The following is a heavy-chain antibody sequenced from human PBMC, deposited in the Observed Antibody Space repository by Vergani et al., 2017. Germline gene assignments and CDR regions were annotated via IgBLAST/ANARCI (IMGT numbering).Heavy chain of an antibody. D-gene: IGHD3-9*01. V-gene: IGHV3-21*01. J-gene: IGHJ5*02. CDR1: GFTFSSSS. Sequence: VQLVESGGGLVKPGGSLRLSCAASGFTFSSSSMNWVRQAPGKGLEWVSSISSSSSYIYYADSVKGRFTISRANAKNSLYLQMNSLGAEDTAVYYCARADILAGWSWFDPWGQGTLVTVSS. CDR3: ARADILAGWSWFDP. CDR2: ISSSSSYI.